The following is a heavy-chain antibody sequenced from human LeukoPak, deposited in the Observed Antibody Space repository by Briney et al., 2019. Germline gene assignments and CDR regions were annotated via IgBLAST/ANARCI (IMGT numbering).Heavy chain of an antibody. CDR3: ARGSGSSQYYFDY. V-gene: IGHV3-33*01. D-gene: IGHD3-10*01. J-gene: IGHJ4*02. CDR2: IWYDGSNK. Sequence: PGGTLRLSCAASGFTFSSYSMHWVRQAPGKGLEWVAVIWYDGSNKYYADSVKGRFTISRDNSKNTLYLKMNSLRAEDTAVYYCARGSGSSQYYFDYWGQGTLVTVSS. CDR1: GFTFSSYS.